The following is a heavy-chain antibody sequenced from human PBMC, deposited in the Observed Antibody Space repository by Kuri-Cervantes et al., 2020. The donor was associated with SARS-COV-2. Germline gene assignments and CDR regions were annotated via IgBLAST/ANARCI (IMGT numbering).Heavy chain of an antibody. CDR3: AGAPRWGEFDY. Sequence: ASVKVSCKASGYTFTSYGISWVRQAPGQGLEWMGWISAYNGNTNYAQKLQGRVAMTTDTSTSTAYMELSSLRSEDTAVYYCAGAPRWGEFDYWGQGTLVTVSS. D-gene: IGHD4-23*01. J-gene: IGHJ4*02. CDR1: GYTFTSYG. V-gene: IGHV1-18*01. CDR2: ISAYNGNT.